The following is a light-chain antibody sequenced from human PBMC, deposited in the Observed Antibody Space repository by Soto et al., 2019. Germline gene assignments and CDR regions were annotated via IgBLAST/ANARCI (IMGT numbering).Light chain of an antibody. CDR1: QSVGSW. V-gene: IGKV1-5*03. J-gene: IGKJ1*01. CDR2: KAS. CDR3: HQYSRYPWT. Sequence: QMTQSPSTLSASEGDRVTITCWASQSVGSWLAWHQQKPGRAPKVLVYKASNLQDGVPSRFSGSGSGTEFTLTSSSLQPDDVATYFCHQYSRYPWTFGQGTKVEIK.